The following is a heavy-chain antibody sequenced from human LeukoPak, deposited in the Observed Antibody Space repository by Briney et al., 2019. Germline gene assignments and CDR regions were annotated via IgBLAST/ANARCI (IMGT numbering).Heavy chain of an antibody. CDR2: ISAYNGNT. Sequence: ASVKVSCKASGYTFTSYGISWVRQAPGQGLEWMGWISAYNGNTNYAQKLQGRVPLTTDTSTRTAYMELRSLRSDDTAVYYCARDRRGYSGYDKMDYWGQGTLVTVSS. V-gene: IGHV1-18*01. J-gene: IGHJ4*02. CDR1: GYTFTSYG. D-gene: IGHD5-12*01. CDR3: ARDRRGYSGYDKMDY.